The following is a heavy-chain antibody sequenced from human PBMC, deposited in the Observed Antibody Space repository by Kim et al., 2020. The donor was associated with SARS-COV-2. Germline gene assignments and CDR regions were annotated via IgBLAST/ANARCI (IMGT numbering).Heavy chain of an antibody. CDR3: AKDGIAAAGSQLYNWFDP. J-gene: IGHJ5*02. Sequence: KGRFTISRENSKNTLYRQMNSLRAEDTAVYYCAKDGIAAAGSQLYNWFDPWGQGTLVTVSS. V-gene: IGHV3-23*01. D-gene: IGHD6-13*01.